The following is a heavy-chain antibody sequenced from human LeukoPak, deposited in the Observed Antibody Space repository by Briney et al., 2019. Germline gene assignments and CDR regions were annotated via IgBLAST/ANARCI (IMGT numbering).Heavy chain of an antibody. CDR1: GFTVSGHP. V-gene: IGHV3-23*01. CDR3: AKRSLSGTWYFDL. J-gene: IGHJ2*01. Sequence: GGSLRLSRAASGFTVSGHPMSWVRQAPGKGLEWVSSISDNGAGTFYADSVKGRFTISRDNSDKTLYLQMNSLRAEDTAVYYCAKRSLSGTWYFDLWGRGTLVIVSS. CDR2: ISDNGAGT. D-gene: IGHD3-3*01.